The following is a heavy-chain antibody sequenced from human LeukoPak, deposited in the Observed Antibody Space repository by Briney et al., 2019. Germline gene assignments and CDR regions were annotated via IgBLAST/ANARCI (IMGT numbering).Heavy chain of an antibody. CDR2: INHRGST. Sequence: SETLSLTCAVYGGSFSGYYWSWIRQPPGKGLEWIGEINHRGSTNYNPSLKSRVTISVDTSKNQFSLKLSSVTAADTAMYYCARPSSIIYDSSGYYYDYWGQGTLVTVSS. CDR1: GGSFSGYY. CDR3: ARPSSIIYDSSGYYYDY. J-gene: IGHJ4*02. D-gene: IGHD3-22*01. V-gene: IGHV4-34*01.